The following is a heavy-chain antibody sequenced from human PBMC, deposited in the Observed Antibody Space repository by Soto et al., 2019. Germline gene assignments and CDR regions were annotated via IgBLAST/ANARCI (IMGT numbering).Heavy chain of an antibody. CDR1: GFTFSSYG. J-gene: IGHJ6*02. D-gene: IGHD3-10*01. Sequence: GGSLRLSCAASGFTFSSYGMHWVRQAPGKGLEWVAVIWYDGSNKYYADSVKGRFTISRDNSKNTLYLQMNSLRAEDTAVYYCARCSGYYYYYGMDVWGQGTTVTVS. CDR3: ARCSGYYYYYGMDV. CDR2: IWYDGSNK. V-gene: IGHV3-33*01.